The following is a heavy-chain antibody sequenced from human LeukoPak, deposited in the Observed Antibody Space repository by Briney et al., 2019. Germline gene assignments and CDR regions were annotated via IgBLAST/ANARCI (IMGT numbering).Heavy chain of an antibody. V-gene: IGHV3-30*02. CDR2: IRYDGSNK. CDR1: GFTFSSYG. CDR3: ASATLGYSSSTSCRHPNFVH. Sequence: GGSLRPSCAAPGFTFSSYGSHWVHQAPAKGLEWVEFIRYDGSNKYYADSVKGPFTISRDNSKNTLYLQMSCLRAEDPDVCDCASATLGYSSSTSCRHPNFVHWRQGTLATVSS. J-gene: IGHJ4*02. D-gene: IGHD2-2*01.